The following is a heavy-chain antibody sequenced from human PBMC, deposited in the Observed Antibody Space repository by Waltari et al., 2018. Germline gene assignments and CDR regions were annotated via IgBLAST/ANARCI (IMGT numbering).Heavy chain of an antibody. CDR2: IYYSGST. D-gene: IGHD1-26*01. Sequence: QVQLQESGPGLVKPSETLSLTCTVSGGSISSHYWSWIRQPPGKGLEWIGYIYYSGSTNYNPSLKGRVTISVDTSKNQFSLKLSSVTAADTAVYYCARSGARRGASDIWGQGTMVTVSS. V-gene: IGHV4-59*11. CDR3: ARSGARRGASDI. CDR1: GGSISSHY. J-gene: IGHJ3*02.